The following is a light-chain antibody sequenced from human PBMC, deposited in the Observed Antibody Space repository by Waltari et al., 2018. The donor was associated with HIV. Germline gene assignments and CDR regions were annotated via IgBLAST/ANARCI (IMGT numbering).Light chain of an antibody. J-gene: IGLJ2*01. Sequence: QSALTQPASLSGSPGQSITISCTGTSSDVGTYSLVSWYQLHPGKAPKLLIYEVTKRPSGVSDRLSGSKSGNTASLTISGLQAEDEADYYCCSFAGTFMIFGGGTKLTVL. CDR1: SSDVGTYSL. CDR3: CSFAGTFMI. CDR2: EVT. V-gene: IGLV2-23*02.